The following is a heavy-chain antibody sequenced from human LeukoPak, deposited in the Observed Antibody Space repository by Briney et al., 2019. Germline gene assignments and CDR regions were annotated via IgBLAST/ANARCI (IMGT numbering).Heavy chain of an antibody. CDR2: ISGSGGST. D-gene: IGHD3-22*01. V-gene: IGHV3-23*01. CDR3: AKEGYYDSGGYPDDYYFDY. J-gene: IGHJ4*02. Sequence: GGSLRLSCAASGFTFSSYAMSWVRQAPGKGLEWVSAISGSGGSTYYADSVKGRFTISRDNSKNTLYLQMNSLRAEDTAVYYCAKEGYYDSGGYPDDYYFDYWGQGTLVTVSS. CDR1: GFTFSSYA.